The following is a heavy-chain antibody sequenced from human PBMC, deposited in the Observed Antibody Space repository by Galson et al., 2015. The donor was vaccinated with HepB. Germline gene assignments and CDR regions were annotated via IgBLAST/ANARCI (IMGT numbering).Heavy chain of an antibody. CDR2: ISYDGSNK. CDR1: GFTFSSYG. Sequence: SLRLSCAASGFTFSSYGMHWVRQAPGKGLEWVAVISYDGSNKYYADSVKGRFTISRDNSKNTLYLQMNSLRAEDTAVYYCAKGISSMIVGWISDYWGQGTLVTVSS. J-gene: IGHJ4*02. CDR3: AKGISSMIVGWISDY. D-gene: IGHD3-22*01. V-gene: IGHV3-30*18.